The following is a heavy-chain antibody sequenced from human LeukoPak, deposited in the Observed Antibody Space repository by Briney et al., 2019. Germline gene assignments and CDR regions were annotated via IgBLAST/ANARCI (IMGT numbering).Heavy chain of an antibody. CDR2: ISSSSSYI. J-gene: IGHJ6*02. V-gene: IGHV3-21*01. CDR3: AIDHIRKSEYGMDV. CDR1: GFTFSSYS. Sequence: GGSLRLSCAASGFTFSSYSMNWVRQAPGKGLEWVSSISSSSSYIYYADSVKGRFTISRDNAKNSLYLQMNSLRAEDTAVYYCAIDHIRKSEYGMDVWGQGTTVTVSS.